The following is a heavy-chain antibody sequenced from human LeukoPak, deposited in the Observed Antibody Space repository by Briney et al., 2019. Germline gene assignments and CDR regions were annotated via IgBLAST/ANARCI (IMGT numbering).Heavy chain of an antibody. Sequence: QPGGSLRLSCAASGFTFSSYSMNWVRQAPGKGLEWVAFIRYDGGIKYYVDSVKGRFTISRDNSKNALYLQMNSLRGEDTAVYYCAKDSGSGWYEAHFDPWGQGTLVTVSS. CDR2: IRYDGGIK. CDR3: AKDSGSGWYEAHFDP. D-gene: IGHD6-19*01. V-gene: IGHV3-30*02. J-gene: IGHJ5*02. CDR1: GFTFSSYS.